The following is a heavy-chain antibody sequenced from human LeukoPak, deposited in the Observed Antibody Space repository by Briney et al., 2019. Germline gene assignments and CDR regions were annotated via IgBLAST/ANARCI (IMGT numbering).Heavy chain of an antibody. D-gene: IGHD5-12*01. CDR2: ISYDGSNK. CDR3: AKGEGGSGYSGYYFDY. Sequence: PGRSLRLSCAASGFTFSSYGMHWLRQAPGKGLEGVAVISYDGSNKYYADSVKGRFTISRDNSKNTLYLQMNSLRAEDTAVYYCAKGEGGSGYSGYYFDYWGQGTLVTVSS. V-gene: IGHV3-30*18. J-gene: IGHJ4*02. CDR1: GFTFSSYG.